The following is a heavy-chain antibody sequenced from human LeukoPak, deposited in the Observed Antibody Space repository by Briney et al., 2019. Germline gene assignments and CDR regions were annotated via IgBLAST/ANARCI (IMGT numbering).Heavy chain of an antibody. CDR3: ARFMHDSRREYYFDY. J-gene: IGHJ4*02. CDR1: GYSFTSYW. CDR2: IYPGDSDT. Sequence: GESLKISSKGSGYSFTSYWIGWVRQMPGKGLEWMGIIYPGDSDTRYSPSFQGQVTISADKSISTAYLQWSSLKASDTAMYYCARFMHDSRREYYFDYWGQGTLVTVSS. D-gene: IGHD3-22*01. V-gene: IGHV5-51*01.